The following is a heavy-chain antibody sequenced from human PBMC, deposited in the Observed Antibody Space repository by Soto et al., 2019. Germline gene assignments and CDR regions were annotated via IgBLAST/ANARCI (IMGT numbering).Heavy chain of an antibody. Sequence: QVQLVQSGAEVKKPGSSVKVSCKASGGTFSSYAISWVRQAPGQGLEWMGGIIPIFGTANYAQKFQGRVTIAADESTSTAYMGLSSLRSEDTAVYYCARAGALRDGAGSYFDYWGQGTLVTVSS. V-gene: IGHV1-69*01. J-gene: IGHJ4*02. CDR1: GGTFSSYA. CDR2: IIPIFGTA. D-gene: IGHD3-10*01. CDR3: ARAGALRDGAGSYFDY.